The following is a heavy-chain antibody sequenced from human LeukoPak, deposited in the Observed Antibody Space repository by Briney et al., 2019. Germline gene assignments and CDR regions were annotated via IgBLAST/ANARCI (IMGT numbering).Heavy chain of an antibody. CDR2: VNHSGST. V-gene: IGHV4-34*01. Sequence: PSETLSLTCAVYGGSFSGYYWSWIRQPPRKGLEWIGEVNHSGSTNYNPSLKSRVTISVDTSKNQFSLKLSSVTAADTAVYYCARVHRHTVTTDYYYYMDVWGKGTTVTVSS. D-gene: IGHD4-17*01. CDR3: ARVHRHTVTTDYYYYMDV. J-gene: IGHJ6*03. CDR1: GGSFSGYY.